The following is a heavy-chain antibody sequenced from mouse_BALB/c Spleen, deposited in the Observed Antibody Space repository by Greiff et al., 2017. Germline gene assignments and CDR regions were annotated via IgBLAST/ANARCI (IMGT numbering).Heavy chain of an antibody. J-gene: IGHJ3*01. CDR1: GYTFTSYV. CDR2: INPYNDGT. CDR3: ARSGYYGSSPLAY. D-gene: IGHD1-1*01. V-gene: IGHV1-14*01. Sequence: VQLQQSGPELVKPGASVKMSCKASGYTFTSYVMHWVKQKPGQGLEWIGYINPYNDGTKYNEKFKGKATLTSDKSSSTAYMELSSLTSEDSAVYYCARSGYYGSSPLAYWGQGTLVTVSA.